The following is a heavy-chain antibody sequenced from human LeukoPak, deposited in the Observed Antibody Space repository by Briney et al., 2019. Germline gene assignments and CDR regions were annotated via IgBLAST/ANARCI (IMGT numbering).Heavy chain of an antibody. CDR2: FYSSGNT. Sequence: SETLSLTCSVSGGYVSTLYWSWIRQPPGKGLEWIGYFYSSGNTGYNPSLKSRVTTAVDPSNDQLSLSLNPVTAADTAVYYCARYSVVTRRGAFDIWGQGTMVTVSS. CDR3: ARYSVVTRRGAFDI. J-gene: IGHJ3*02. CDR1: GGYVSTLY. V-gene: IGHV4-59*02. D-gene: IGHD4-23*01.